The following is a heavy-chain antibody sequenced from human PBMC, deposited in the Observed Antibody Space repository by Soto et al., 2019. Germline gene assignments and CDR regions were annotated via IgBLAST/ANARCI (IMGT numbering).Heavy chain of an antibody. V-gene: IGHV1-18*01. CDR3: ARGFTIFGVVITSDYYYGMDV. J-gene: IGHJ6*02. Sequence: QVQLVQSGAEVKKPGASVKVSCKASGYTFTSYGISWLRQAPGQGLEWMGWISAYNGNTNYAQKLQGRVTMTTDTSTSTAYMELRSLRSDDTAVYYCARGFTIFGVVITSDYYYGMDVWGQGTTVTVSS. D-gene: IGHD3-3*01. CDR1: GYTFTSYG. CDR2: ISAYNGNT.